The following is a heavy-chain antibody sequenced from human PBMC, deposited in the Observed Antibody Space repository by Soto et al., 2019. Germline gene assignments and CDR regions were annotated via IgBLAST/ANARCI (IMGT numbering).Heavy chain of an antibody. Sequence: QVQLVQSGAEVKKPGSSVKVSCKASGDTFNFYTIHWVRQAPGQGLEWLGRIIPMVGMSNYAQRFQGRVTMIADKSTSTAYMQLPGLRSEDSAVYYCATSYGSGSRPFDNWGQGTLVSVSS. CDR3: ATSYGSGSRPFDN. D-gene: IGHD3-10*01. V-gene: IGHV1-69*02. J-gene: IGHJ4*02. CDR1: GDTFNFYT. CDR2: IIPMVGMS.